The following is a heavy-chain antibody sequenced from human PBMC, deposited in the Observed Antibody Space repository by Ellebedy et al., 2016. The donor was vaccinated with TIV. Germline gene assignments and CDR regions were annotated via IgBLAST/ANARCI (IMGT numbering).Heavy chain of an antibody. CDR1: GFTFSNYA. CDR3: AKGGRTSGLF. Sequence: GESLKISCAASGFTFSNYAMSWVRQAPGKGLEWVSVITSSADTTYYADSVKGRFTISRDNSKNTLYLQMNSLRPEDTAIYYCAKGGRTSGLFWGQGSLVTVSS. J-gene: IGHJ4*02. CDR2: ITSSADTT. V-gene: IGHV3-23*01. D-gene: IGHD1-1*01.